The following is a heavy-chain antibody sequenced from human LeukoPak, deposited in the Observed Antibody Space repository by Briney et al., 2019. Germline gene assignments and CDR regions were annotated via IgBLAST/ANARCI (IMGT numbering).Heavy chain of an antibody. CDR1: GGSITSSSYY. J-gene: IGHJ5*02. CDR2: IYHTGST. D-gene: IGHD6-19*01. Sequence: PSETLSLTCTVSGGSITSSSYYWGWIRQPPGKGPEWIGSIYHTGSTNYNPSLKSRVTISLDTSKNQFTLKLTSVTAADTAVYYCASVRGYSSGWYASGFDPWGQGTLVTVSS. CDR3: ASVRGYSSGWYASGFDP. V-gene: IGHV4-39*06.